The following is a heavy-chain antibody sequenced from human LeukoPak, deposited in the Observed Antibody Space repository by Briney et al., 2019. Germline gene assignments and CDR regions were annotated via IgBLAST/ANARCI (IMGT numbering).Heavy chain of an antibody. J-gene: IGHJ4*02. V-gene: IGHV4-61*02. CDR2: IYTSGST. CDR3: ASGGGWVYDY. CDR1: GGSISSGSYY. D-gene: IGHD2-15*01. Sequence: PSQTLSLTCTVSGGSISSGSYYWSWIRQPAGKGLEWIGRIYTSGSTNYNPSLKSRVTISVDTSKNQFSPKLSSVTAADTAVYYCASGGGWVYDYWGQGTLVTVSS.